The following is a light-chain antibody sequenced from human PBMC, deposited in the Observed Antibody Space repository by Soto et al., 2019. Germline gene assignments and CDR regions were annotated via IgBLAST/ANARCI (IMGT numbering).Light chain of an antibody. CDR2: DAS. CDR1: QSVSSY. J-gene: IGKJ5*01. CDR3: QQRSNWPPWIT. V-gene: IGKV3-11*01. Sequence: EIVLTQSPATLSLSPGERATLSCRASQSVSSYLAWYQQKPGQAPRLLIYDASNRATGIPARFGGSGSGTDFTLTISSLEPEDFAVYYCQQRSNWPPWITFGQGTRLEIK.